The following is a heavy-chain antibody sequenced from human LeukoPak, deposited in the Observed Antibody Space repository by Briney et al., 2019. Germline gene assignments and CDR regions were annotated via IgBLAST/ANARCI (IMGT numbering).Heavy chain of an antibody. CDR1: GFTFSSYS. D-gene: IGHD3-9*01. CDR3: ARDRDDILTGYRLYYYYYYMDV. V-gene: IGHV3-48*01. J-gene: IGHJ6*03. CDR2: ISSSSSTI. Sequence: GGSLRLSCAASGFTFSSYSMNWVRQAPGKGLEWVSYISSSSSTIYYADSVKGRFTISRDNAKNSLYLQMNSLRAEDTAVYYCARDRDDILTGYRLYYYYYYMDVWGKGTTVTVSS.